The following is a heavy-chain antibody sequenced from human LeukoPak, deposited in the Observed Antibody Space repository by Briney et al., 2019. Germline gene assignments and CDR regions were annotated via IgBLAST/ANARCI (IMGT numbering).Heavy chain of an antibody. D-gene: IGHD2-8*02. CDR2: IYHSGRS. CDR1: GDSISNGVKY. CDR3: ARDQVECTGGTCQSRVGFDF. V-gene: IGHV4-31*03. Sequence: SETLSLTCTVSGDSISNGVKYWSWIRQHPGRGLEWIGNIYHSGRSYYNPSLKSRITMSVDTSKNQFSLNLSSVTAADTAVYYCARDQVECTGGTCQSRVGFDFWGQGTLVTVSS. J-gene: IGHJ4*02.